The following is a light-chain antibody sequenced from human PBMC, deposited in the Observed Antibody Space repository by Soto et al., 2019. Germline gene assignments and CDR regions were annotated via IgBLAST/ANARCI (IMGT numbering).Light chain of an antibody. CDR3: SSYTTSNTRQIV. CDR2: DVS. Sequence: QSALTRPASVSGSPGQSITISCTGTSSDVGGYNYVSRYQHHPGKAPKLMIYDVSNRPSGVSIRFSGSKSDNTASLTISGLQPEDEADYHCSSYTTSNTRQIVFGTGTKLTVL. V-gene: IGLV2-14*03. J-gene: IGLJ1*01. CDR1: SSDVGGYNY.